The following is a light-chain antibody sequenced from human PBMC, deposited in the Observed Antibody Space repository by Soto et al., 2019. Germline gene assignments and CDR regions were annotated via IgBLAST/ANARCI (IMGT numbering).Light chain of an antibody. Sequence: EIVWTQSPGTLSLSPGERATLSCRASQSVSSSYLAWYQQKPGQAPRLLIYGASSRATGIPDRFSGSGSGTDFTLTISRLEPEDFAEYYCQQYGSSPLTFGQGTKVEIK. CDR3: QQYGSSPLT. J-gene: IGKJ1*01. CDR2: GAS. CDR1: QSVSSSY. V-gene: IGKV3-20*01.